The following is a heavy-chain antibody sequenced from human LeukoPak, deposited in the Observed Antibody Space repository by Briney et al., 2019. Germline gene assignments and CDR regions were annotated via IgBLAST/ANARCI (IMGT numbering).Heavy chain of an antibody. Sequence: PGGSLRLSCAASGFTFSSYAMSWVRQAPGKGLEWVSALSGSGGSTYYADSVKGRFTISRDNSKNTLYLQMNSLRAEDTAIYYCAKALSSSWAFGYWGQGTLVTVSS. CDR1: GFTFSSYA. D-gene: IGHD6-13*01. V-gene: IGHV3-23*01. CDR2: LSGSGGST. CDR3: AKALSSSWAFGY. J-gene: IGHJ4*02.